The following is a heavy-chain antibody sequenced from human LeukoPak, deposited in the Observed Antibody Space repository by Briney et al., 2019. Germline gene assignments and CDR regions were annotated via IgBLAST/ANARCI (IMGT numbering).Heavy chain of an antibody. CDR3: AREEAYCNGDCSPA. CDR2: ISTSSTYI. J-gene: IGHJ5*02. Sequence: GGSLRLSCAASGFTLSGYTMNWVRQAPGKGLQCVSSISTSSTYIYYADSVKGRFTISRDNAKNSLYLQINSLRAEDTAVYYCAREEAYCNGDCSPAWGQGTLVTVSS. CDR1: GFTLSGYT. D-gene: IGHD2-21*02. V-gene: IGHV3-21*01.